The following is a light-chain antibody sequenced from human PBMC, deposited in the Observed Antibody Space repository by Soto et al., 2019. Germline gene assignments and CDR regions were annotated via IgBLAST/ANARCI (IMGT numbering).Light chain of an antibody. Sequence: DIQMTQSPSTLSASVGDRVTITCRASQSISRSLAWYQQKPGKAPSLLIYDASSLEGGVPSRFSGSGSGTDFTLTISSLQPEGFATYYCQQSYSTPTFGGGTKVDIK. CDR2: DAS. CDR3: QQSYSTPT. V-gene: IGKV1-39*01. J-gene: IGKJ4*01. CDR1: QSISRS.